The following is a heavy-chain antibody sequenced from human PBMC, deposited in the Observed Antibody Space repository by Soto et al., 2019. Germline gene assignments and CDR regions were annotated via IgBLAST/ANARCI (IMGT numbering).Heavy chain of an antibody. CDR1: GLSFSRHW. CDR2: ISDGTDT. D-gene: IGHD3-22*01. J-gene: IGHJ4*02. Sequence: EVQLVESGGGLVQPGGSLTLSCAASGLSFSRHWMHWVRQVPGEGLVWVSRISDGTDTSYADSVKGRFTISRDNVKNTLHLHMKRLRVEDTSVYYCTVVVGIWGQGTLVTVPS. V-gene: IGHV3-74*01. CDR3: TVVVGI.